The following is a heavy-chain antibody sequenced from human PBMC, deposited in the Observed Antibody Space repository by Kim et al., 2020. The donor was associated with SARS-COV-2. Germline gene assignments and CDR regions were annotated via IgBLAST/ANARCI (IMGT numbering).Heavy chain of an antibody. D-gene: IGHD5-18*01. CDR3: ARDPPTIYSYGPYYYYGMDV. CDR2: IYYSGST. J-gene: IGHJ6*02. V-gene: IGHV4-39*07. Sequence: SETLSLTCTVSGGSISSSSYYWGWIRQPPGKGLEWIGSIYYSGSTYYNPSLKSRVTISVDTSKNQFSLKLSSVTAADTAVYYCARDPPTIYSYGPYYYYGMDVWGQGTTVTVSS. CDR1: GGSISSSSYY.